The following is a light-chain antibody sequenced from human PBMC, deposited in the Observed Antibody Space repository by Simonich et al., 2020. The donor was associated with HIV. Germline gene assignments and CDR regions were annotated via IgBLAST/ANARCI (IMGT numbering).Light chain of an antibody. CDR3: CSYAGSYTYV. J-gene: IGLJ1*01. V-gene: IGLV2-23*01. CDR1: SSDVGSYNL. Sequence: QSALTQPASVSGSPGQSITISCTGTSSDVGSYNLVSWNQQHPGKAPKLMIYEGSKRPSGVSNRFSGSKSGNTASLTISGLQAEDEAEYYCCSYAGSYTYVFGTGTKVTVL. CDR2: EGS.